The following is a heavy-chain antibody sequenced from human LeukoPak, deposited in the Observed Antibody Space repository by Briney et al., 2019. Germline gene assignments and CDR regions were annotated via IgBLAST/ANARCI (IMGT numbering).Heavy chain of an antibody. V-gene: IGHV4-34*01. CDR2: INHSGST. CDR3: ARGPYGDYRTPFGY. D-gene: IGHD4-17*01. J-gene: IGHJ4*02. CDR1: GGSFSGYY. Sequence: SETLSLTCAVYGGSFSGYYWSWIRQPPGKGLEWIGEINHSGSTYYNPSLKSRVTISVDTSTNQFSLKLSSVTAADTAVYYCARGPYGDYRTPFGYWGQGTLVTVSS.